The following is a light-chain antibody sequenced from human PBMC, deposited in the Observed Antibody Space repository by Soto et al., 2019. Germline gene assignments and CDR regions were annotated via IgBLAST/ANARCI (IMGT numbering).Light chain of an antibody. Sequence: QSALTQPASVSGSPGQSITISCTGTSSDVGGYNYVSWYQQHPGKAPKRMIYEVSNRPSGVSNRFSGSKSGNTASLTISGLQAEDEADYYGSSYTSSSSDYVFGTGTKLTVL. V-gene: IGLV2-14*01. J-gene: IGLJ1*01. CDR2: EVS. CDR1: SSDVGGYNY. CDR3: SSYTSSSSDYV.